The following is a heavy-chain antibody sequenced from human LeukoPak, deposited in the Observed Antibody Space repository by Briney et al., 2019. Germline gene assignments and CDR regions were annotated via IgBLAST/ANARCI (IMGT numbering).Heavy chain of an antibody. J-gene: IGHJ5*02. V-gene: IGHV3-15*01. CDR1: GFTFSNAW. D-gene: IGHD2-15*01. CDR3: TTLIGYP. Sequence: GGSLRLSCAASGFTFSNAWMNWVRQAPGKGLEWVGRIKSITDGGSTDYAAPVKGRFTISRDDSKTTLYLQMNSLKTEDTAVCYCTTLIGYPWGQGTLVTVSS. CDR2: IKSITDGGST.